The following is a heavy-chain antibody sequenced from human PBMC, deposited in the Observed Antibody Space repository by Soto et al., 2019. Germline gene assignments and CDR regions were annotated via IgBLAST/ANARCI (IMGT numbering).Heavy chain of an antibody. Sequence: SETLSLTCAVSGGSISSSNWWSWVRQPPGKGLEWIGEIYHSGSTNYNPSLKSRVTISVDKSKNQFSLKLSSVTAADTAVYYCARSYSGGYYYFDYWGQGTLVTVS. V-gene: IGHV4-4*02. D-gene: IGHD3-22*01. CDR3: ARSYSGGYYYFDY. J-gene: IGHJ4*02. CDR1: GGSISSSNW. CDR2: IYHSGST.